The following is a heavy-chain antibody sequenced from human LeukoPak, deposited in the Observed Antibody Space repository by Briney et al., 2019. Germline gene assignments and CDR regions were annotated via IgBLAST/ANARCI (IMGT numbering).Heavy chain of an antibody. V-gene: IGHV3-43*02. J-gene: IGHJ4*02. D-gene: IGHD2-21*02. CDR1: GFTFDDYA. Sequence: TGGSLRLSCAASGFTFDDYAMHWVRQAPGKGLEWVSLIGGDGGSTYYADSVKGRFPISRDNSKNSLYLQMNSLRTEDTALYYCAKDIAPSSAYCGGDCYSVGYWGQGTLFTVSS. CDR3: AKDIAPSSAYCGGDCYSVGY. CDR2: IGGDGGST.